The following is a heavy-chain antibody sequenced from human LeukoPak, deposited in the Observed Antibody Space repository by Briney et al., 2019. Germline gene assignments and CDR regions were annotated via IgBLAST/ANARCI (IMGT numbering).Heavy chain of an antibody. D-gene: IGHD6-13*01. CDR3: ARGRGSSL. Sequence: PSETLSLTCAVYGGSFSGYYWSWIRQPPGKGLEWVANIKQDGSEKYYVDSVKGRFTISRDNAKNSLYLQMNSLRAEDTAVYYCARGRGSSLWGQGTLVTVSS. CDR2: IKQDGSEK. J-gene: IGHJ4*02. V-gene: IGHV3-7*01. CDR1: GGSFSGYY.